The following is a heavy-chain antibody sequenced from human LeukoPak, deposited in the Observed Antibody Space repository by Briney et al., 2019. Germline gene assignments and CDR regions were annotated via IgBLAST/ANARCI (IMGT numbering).Heavy chain of an antibody. J-gene: IGHJ3*02. Sequence: ASVKVSCKASGYTFTSYGISWVRQAPGQGLEWMGWISAYNGNTNYAQKLQGRVTMTTDTSTSTAHMELRSLRSDDTAVYYCARGQYYYGSGSYYHDAFDIWGQGTMVTVSS. CDR3: ARGQYYYGSGSYYHDAFDI. CDR2: ISAYNGNT. V-gene: IGHV1-18*01. CDR1: GYTFTSYG. D-gene: IGHD3-10*01.